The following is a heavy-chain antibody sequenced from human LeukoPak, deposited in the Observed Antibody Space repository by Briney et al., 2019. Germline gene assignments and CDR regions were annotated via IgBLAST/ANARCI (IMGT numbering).Heavy chain of an antibody. Sequence: PSETLSLTCTVSGGSICSYYWSWIRQPARKGLWWIGRIYTSGTTNYNPSLQSRVTMSVDSSKNQFSLKLNSVTAADTAVYYCARGRYCTTTSCTYWYFDLWGRGTLVTVSS. CDR1: GGSICSYY. CDR3: ARGRYCTTTSCTYWYFDL. V-gene: IGHV4-4*07. J-gene: IGHJ2*01. CDR2: IYTSGTT. D-gene: IGHD2-2*01.